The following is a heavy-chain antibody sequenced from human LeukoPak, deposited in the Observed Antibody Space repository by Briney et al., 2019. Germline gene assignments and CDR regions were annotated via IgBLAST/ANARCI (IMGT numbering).Heavy chain of an antibody. Sequence: GGPLRLSCAASGFTFSSYAMSWVRQAPGKGLEWVSAISGSGGSTYYADSVKGRFTISRDNAKTSLYLQMNSLRAEDTAVYYCVRVAPALSYWGQGTLVTVSS. CDR2: ISGSGGST. CDR3: VRVAPALSY. V-gene: IGHV3-23*01. D-gene: IGHD3-16*02. CDR1: GFTFSSYA. J-gene: IGHJ4*02.